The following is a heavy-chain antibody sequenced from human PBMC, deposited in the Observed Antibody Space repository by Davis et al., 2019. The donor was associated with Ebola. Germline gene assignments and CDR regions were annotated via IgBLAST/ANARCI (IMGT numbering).Heavy chain of an antibody. J-gene: IGHJ6*02. CDR3: GRVLRFLEWSTRYYYYGMDV. CDR1: GFTFSSYA. V-gene: IGHV3-30-3*01. Sequence: GGSLRLSCAASGFTFSSYAMHWVRQAPGKGLEWVAVISYDGSNKYYADSVKGRFTISRDNAKNSLYLQMNSLSAEDTAVYYCGRVLRFLEWSTRYYYYGMDVWGQGTTVTVSS. CDR2: ISYDGSNK. D-gene: IGHD3-3*01.